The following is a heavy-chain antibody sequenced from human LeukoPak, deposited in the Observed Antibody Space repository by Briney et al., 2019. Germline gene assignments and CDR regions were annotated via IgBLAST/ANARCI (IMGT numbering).Heavy chain of an antibody. D-gene: IGHD1-26*01. J-gene: IGHJ4*02. V-gene: IGHV4-59*12. CDR1: GDSISSYY. CDR2: IYYSGTT. CDR3: AREGGSYRSFDY. Sequence: SETLSLTCTVSGDSISSYYWTWIRQPPGRGLEWIAYIYYSGTTKYNPSLKSRVTMSVDTSKNQFSLKLSSVTAADTAVYYCAREGGSYRSFDYWGQGTLVTVSS.